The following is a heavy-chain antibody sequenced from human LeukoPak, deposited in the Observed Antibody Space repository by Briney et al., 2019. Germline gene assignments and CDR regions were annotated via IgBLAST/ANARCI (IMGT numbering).Heavy chain of an antibody. CDR2: IYYSGST. CDR1: GGSISSGSYY. D-gene: IGHD4-17*01. J-gene: IGHJ5*02. Sequence: SETLSLTCTVSGGSISSGSYYWGWIRQPPGKGLEWIGSIYYSGSTYYNPSLKSRVTISVDTSKNQFSLKLSSVTAADTAVYYCARGLPFHDYGDYRGRVGWFDPWGQGTLVTVSS. V-gene: IGHV4-39*01. CDR3: ARGLPFHDYGDYRGRVGWFDP.